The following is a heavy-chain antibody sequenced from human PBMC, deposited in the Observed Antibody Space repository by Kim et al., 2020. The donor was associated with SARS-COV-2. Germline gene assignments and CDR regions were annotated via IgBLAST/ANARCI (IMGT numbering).Heavy chain of an antibody. CDR3: ARGRFCSSSNCYSYMDV. D-gene: IGHD2-2*01. J-gene: IGHJ6*03. V-gene: IGHV3-30*07. Sequence: VRGRFTISRDNSKNTLYLQMNSLRADDTAVYFCARGRFCSSSNCYSYMDVWGKGTTVIVSS.